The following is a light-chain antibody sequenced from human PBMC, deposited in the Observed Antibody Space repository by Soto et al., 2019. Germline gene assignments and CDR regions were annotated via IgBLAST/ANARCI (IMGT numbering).Light chain of an antibody. J-gene: IGLJ2*01. CDR1: SSDVGGYNY. Sequence: QPVLTQPASVSGSPGQSITISCTGTSSDVGGYNYVSWYQQHPGKAPKLMIYDVSNRPSGVSNRFSGSKSGNTASLTISGLQAEDEADYHCSSYRSSITPVVFGGGTQLTVL. CDR2: DVS. V-gene: IGLV2-14*03. CDR3: SSYRSSITPVV.